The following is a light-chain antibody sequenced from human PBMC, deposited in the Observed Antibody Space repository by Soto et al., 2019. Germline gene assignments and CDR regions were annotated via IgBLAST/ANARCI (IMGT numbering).Light chain of an antibody. Sequence: IQMTQSPSTLSASVGDRVTIACRASQSVNTWLAWYQKKPGKAPKLLIYDASSLQSGVPSRFSGSESGTEFTLTISSLQPDDFATYYCQQYNSDWGFGQGTKVEIK. CDR3: QQYNSDWG. J-gene: IGKJ1*01. V-gene: IGKV1-5*01. CDR1: QSVNTW. CDR2: DAS.